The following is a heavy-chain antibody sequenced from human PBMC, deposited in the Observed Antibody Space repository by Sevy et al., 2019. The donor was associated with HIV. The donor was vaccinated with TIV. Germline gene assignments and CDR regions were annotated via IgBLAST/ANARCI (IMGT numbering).Heavy chain of an antibody. CDR1: GYSVSTYW. J-gene: IGHJ3*02. V-gene: IGHV5-51*01. CDR3: PRAAQMMGTVKYYDALDM. D-gene: IGHD4-4*01. CDR2: IYPGDSDT. Sequence: GESLRISCKTSGYSVSTYWIGWVRQMPVKGLDWMGIIYPGDSDTTYSPSFKGQLTSSVDKSINTAYLQWTSLKASDTAMYYCPRAAQMMGTVKYYDALDMWALATLVTVSS.